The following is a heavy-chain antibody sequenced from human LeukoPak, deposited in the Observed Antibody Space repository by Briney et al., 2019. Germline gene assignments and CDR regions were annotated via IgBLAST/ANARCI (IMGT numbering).Heavy chain of an antibody. V-gene: IGHV4-34*01. D-gene: IGHD3-22*01. Sequence: PSETLSLTCAVYGGSFSGYYWGWIRQPPGKGLEWIGEINHSGSTNYNPSLKSRVTISVDTSKNQFSLKLSSVTAADTAVYYCARRRIITMIVVVMKTPYFDYWGQGTLVTVSS. CDR3: ARRRIITMIVVVMKTPYFDY. J-gene: IGHJ4*02. CDR1: GGSFSGYY. CDR2: INHSGST.